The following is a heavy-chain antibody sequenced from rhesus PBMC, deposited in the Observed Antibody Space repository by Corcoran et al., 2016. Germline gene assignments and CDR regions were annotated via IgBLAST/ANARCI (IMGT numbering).Heavy chain of an antibody. CDR2: IYWDVDK. J-gene: IGHJ4*01. D-gene: IGHD6-25*01. V-gene: IGHV2-174*01. Sequence: QVTLKESGPALVKPTQTLTLTCTFSGFSLTTSGMGVGWIRQPPGKALEWLALIYWDVDKRYRTSLKGRLTISKDTAKKQVVLTMTNMDPVDTATYYCARGAGGMAAGDYRGQGVLVTVSS. CDR3: ARGAGGMAAGDY. CDR1: GFSLTTSGMG.